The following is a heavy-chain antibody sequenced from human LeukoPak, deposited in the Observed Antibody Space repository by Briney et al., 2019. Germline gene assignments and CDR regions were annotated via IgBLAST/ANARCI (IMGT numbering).Heavy chain of an antibody. D-gene: IGHD3-22*01. V-gene: IGHV4-4*07. CDR1: GGSISSYY. CDR2: IHTSGST. Sequence: SETLSLTCTVCGGSISSYYWSWIRQPAGKGLEWIGRIHTSGSTNYSPSLKSRVTMSVDTSKNQFSLKLSSVTAADTAVYYCARDRYYYDSSARYFDYWGQGTLVTVSS. J-gene: IGHJ4*02. CDR3: ARDRYYYDSSARYFDY.